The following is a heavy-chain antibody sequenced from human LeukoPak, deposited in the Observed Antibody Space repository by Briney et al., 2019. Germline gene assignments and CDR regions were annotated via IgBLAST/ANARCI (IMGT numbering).Heavy chain of an antibody. D-gene: IGHD5-18*01. CDR3: ARGPSGYSYGGYDY. Sequence: GGSLRLSCAASGFTVSSNYMSWVRQAPGKGLEWVSVIYSGGNTYYADSVKGRFTISRDNSKNTLYLQMNSLRAEDTAVYYCARGPSGYSYGGYDYWGQGTLVTISS. CDR2: IYSGGNT. V-gene: IGHV3-53*01. CDR1: GFTVSSNY. J-gene: IGHJ4*02.